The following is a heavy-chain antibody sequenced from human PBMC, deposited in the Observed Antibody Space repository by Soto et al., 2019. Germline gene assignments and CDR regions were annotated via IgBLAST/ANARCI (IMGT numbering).Heavy chain of an antibody. CDR2: INWNGGST. D-gene: IGHD3-3*01. V-gene: IGHV3-20*01. J-gene: IGHJ6*03. CDR3: ARASLFGVVITNYYYYMDV. Sequence: GESLKISCAASGFTFDDYGMSWVRQAPGKGLEWVSGINWNGGSTGYADSVKGRFTISRDNAKNSLYLQMNSLRAEDTALYHCARASLFGVVITNYYYYMDVWGKGTTVTVSS. CDR1: GFTFDDYG.